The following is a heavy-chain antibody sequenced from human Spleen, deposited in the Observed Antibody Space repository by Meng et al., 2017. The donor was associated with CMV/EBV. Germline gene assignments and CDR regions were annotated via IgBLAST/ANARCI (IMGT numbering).Heavy chain of an antibody. CDR1: GGSVSSGSYY. CDR2: IYYSGST. Sequence: SETLSLTCTVSGGSVSSGSYYWSWIRQPPGKGLEWIGYIYYSGSTNYNPSLKSRVTISVDTSKNQFSLKLSSVTAADTAVYYCARDLGYSRSSYYYYYALDVWGQGTTVTVSS. D-gene: IGHD6-6*01. V-gene: IGHV4-61*01. CDR3: ARDLGYSRSSYYYYYALDV. J-gene: IGHJ6*02.